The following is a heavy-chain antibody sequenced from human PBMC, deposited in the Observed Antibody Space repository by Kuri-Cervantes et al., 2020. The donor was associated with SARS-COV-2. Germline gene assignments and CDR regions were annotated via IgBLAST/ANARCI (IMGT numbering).Heavy chain of an antibody. CDR1: GESFSGHY. D-gene: IGHD2-8*01. CDR3: ARGRHTNTGRPGYFDS. Sequence: GSLRLSCAVYGESFSGHYWSWIRQPPGKGLEWIGEINHVGSTKYNPSLKSRVIVSVDTSKNQFSLNLTSVTAADTAVYYCARGRHTNTGRPGYFDSWGQGTQVTVSS. CDR2: INHVGST. J-gene: IGHJ4*02. V-gene: IGHV4-34*01.